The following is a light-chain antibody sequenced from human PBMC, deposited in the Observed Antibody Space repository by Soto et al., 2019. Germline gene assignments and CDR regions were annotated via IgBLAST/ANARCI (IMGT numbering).Light chain of an antibody. CDR2: GAS. J-gene: IGKJ5*01. Sequence: EIGLRQSPGTLSLSPGERATLACRASQSVSSSYLAWYQQKPGQAPRLLIYGASSRATGIPDRFSGSGSGTDFTLTISRLEPEDFAVYYCQQYGSSPPITFGQRTRLEI. V-gene: IGKV3-20*01. CDR3: QQYGSSPPIT. CDR1: QSVSSSY.